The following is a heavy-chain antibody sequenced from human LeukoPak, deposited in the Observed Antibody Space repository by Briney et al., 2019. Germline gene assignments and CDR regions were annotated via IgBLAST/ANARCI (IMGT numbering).Heavy chain of an antibody. Sequence: ASVKVSCKASGYTFTSYGTSWVRHAPGQGLEWRGWISAYKGNTNYTQKFQGRVTRTRVTSTSTVYMELSSLRSEDTAVYYCARNPRITSDEAFDIWGQGTMVTVSS. D-gene: IGHD3-16*01. J-gene: IGHJ3*02. CDR3: ARNPRITSDEAFDI. CDR1: GYTFTSYG. V-gene: IGHV1-18*01. CDR2: ISAYKGNT.